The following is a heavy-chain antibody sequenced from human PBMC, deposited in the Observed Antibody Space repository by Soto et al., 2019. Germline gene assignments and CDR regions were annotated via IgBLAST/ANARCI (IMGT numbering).Heavy chain of an antibody. CDR1: GLTFSSYV. CDR2: ISYDGSNK. CDR3: ARVIDEQWLTHSGFDD. J-gene: IGHJ4*02. D-gene: IGHD6-19*01. V-gene: IGHV3-30-3*01. Sequence: GSLRLSCAASGLTFSSYVMHWVRQAPGKGLEWVAVISYDGSNKYYAESVKGRFTISRDNSKNTVYLQMSSLRADDSAVYYCARVIDEQWLTHSGFDDWGQGTLVTVSS.